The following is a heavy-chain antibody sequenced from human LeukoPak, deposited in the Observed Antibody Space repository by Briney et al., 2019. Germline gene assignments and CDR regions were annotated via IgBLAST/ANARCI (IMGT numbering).Heavy chain of an antibody. CDR1: GGSISSSSYY. CDR2: IYYSGNT. Sequence: SETLSLTCAVSGGSISSSSYYWGWIRQRPGKGLEWIGSIYYSGNTYFNPSLKSRVTISVDTSKNQFSLKLSSVTAADTAVYYCARGLEQHTKDFDSWGQGTLVTVSS. D-gene: IGHD6-13*01. V-gene: IGHV4-39*07. CDR3: ARGLEQHTKDFDS. J-gene: IGHJ4*02.